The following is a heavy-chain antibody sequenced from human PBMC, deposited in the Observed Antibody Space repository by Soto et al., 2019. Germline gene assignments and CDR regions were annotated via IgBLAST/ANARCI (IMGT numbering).Heavy chain of an antibody. CDR1: GFTFSSYE. D-gene: IGHD4-4*01. CDR2: ISSSGSTI. J-gene: IGHJ6*02. V-gene: IGHV3-48*03. CDR3: ARDDYSHYYYYYGMDV. Sequence: GGSLRLSCAASGFTFSSYEMNWVRQAPGKGLEWVSYISSSGSTIYYADSVKGRFTISRDNAKNSLYLQMNSLRAEDTAVYYCARDDYSHYYYYYGMDVWGQGTTVTISS.